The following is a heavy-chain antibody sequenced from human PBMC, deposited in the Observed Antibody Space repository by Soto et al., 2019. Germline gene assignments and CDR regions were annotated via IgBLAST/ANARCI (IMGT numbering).Heavy chain of an antibody. Sequence: PSETLSLTCSVSGGSITSYHWIWIRQPPGKGLEWIGYIYYRGNTNYNPSLKSRVTISVDRPKNQFSLKVSSVTAADTAVYYCARVDTVAGNFDFWGQGTLVTVSS. CDR3: ARVDTVAGNFDF. CDR2: IYYRGNT. J-gene: IGHJ4*02. V-gene: IGHV4-59*01. CDR1: GGSITSYH. D-gene: IGHD6-19*01.